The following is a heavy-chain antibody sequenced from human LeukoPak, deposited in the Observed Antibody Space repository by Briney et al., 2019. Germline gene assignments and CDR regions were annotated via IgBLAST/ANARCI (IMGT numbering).Heavy chain of an antibody. CDR3: ARGALYYYGMDV. V-gene: IGHV1-8*01. CDR1: GYTFTSYD. Sequence: GASVKVSCKGSGYTFTSYDINWVRQATGQGLEWMGWMNPNSGNTGYAQKFQGSVTMTRNTSISTAYMELSSLRSEDTAVYYCARGALYYYGMDVWGQGTTVTVSS. J-gene: IGHJ6*02. CDR2: MNPNSGNT.